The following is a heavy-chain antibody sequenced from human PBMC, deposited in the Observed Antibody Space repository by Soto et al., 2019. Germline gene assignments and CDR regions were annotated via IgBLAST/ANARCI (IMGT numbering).Heavy chain of an antibody. CDR1: GGSISSGDYY. CDR2: IYYSGST. Sequence: TLSLTCTVSGGSISSGDYYWSWIRQPPGKGLEWIGYIYYSGSTYYNPSLKSRVTISVDTSKNQFSLKLSSVTAADTAVYYCARGFRFLEWFPDAFDIWGQGTMVTVSS. CDR3: ARGFRFLEWFPDAFDI. V-gene: IGHV4-30-4*01. J-gene: IGHJ3*02. D-gene: IGHD3-3*01.